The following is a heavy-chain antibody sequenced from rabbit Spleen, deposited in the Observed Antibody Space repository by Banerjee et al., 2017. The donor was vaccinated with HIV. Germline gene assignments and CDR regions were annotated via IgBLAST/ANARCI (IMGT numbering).Heavy chain of an antibody. J-gene: IGHJ6*01. CDR2: IDAVGSPNT. CDR3: ARDTSSSFSSYGMDL. D-gene: IGHD1-1*01. CDR1: GFSFSGSGY. V-gene: IGHV1S45*01. Sequence: QEQLVESGGGLVQPEGSLTLTCTASGFSFSGSGYMCWVRQAPGKGLEWIGCIDAVGSPNTYCARWAKGRFTISRTSSTTMTLQMTSLTAADTATYFCARDTSSSFSSYGMDLWGPGTLVTVS.